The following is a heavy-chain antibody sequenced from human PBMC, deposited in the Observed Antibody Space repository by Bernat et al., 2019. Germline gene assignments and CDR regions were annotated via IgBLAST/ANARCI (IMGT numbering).Heavy chain of an antibody. CDR2: IRSKAYGGTT. Sequence: EVQLVESGGGLVQPGRSLRLSCTASGFTFGDYAMSWVRQAPGKGLEWVGFIRSKAYGGTTEYAASVKGRFTISRDDSKSIAYLQMNSLKTEDTAVYYCTRGYGGPIDYWGQGTLVTVSS. CDR3: TRGYGGPIDY. D-gene: IGHD4-17*01. CDR1: GFTFGDYA. J-gene: IGHJ4*02. V-gene: IGHV3-49*04.